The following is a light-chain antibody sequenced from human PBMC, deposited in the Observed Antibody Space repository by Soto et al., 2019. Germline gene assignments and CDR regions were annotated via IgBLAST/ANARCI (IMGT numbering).Light chain of an antibody. CDR1: QSVLYSPNNKNY. CDR3: HQYDSAPLT. J-gene: IGKJ1*01. CDR2: WAS. V-gene: IGKV4-1*01. Sequence: DIVMTQSPDSLAVSLGERATINCKSSQSVLYSPNNKNYLAWYQQKPGQPPKLLVYWASTRESGVPDRFSGSGSGTDFTLTISSLQAEDAAVYYCHQYDSAPLTFGQGTKVEIK.